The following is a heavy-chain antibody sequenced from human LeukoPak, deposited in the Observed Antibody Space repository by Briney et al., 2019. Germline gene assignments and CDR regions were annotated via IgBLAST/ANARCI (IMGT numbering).Heavy chain of an antibody. CDR3: ARGVNWNDGAIDY. CDR1: GGTFSSYA. Sequence: ASVKVPCKASGGTFSSYAISWVRQAPGQGLEWMGGIIPIFGTANYAQKFQGRVTITADKSTSTAYMELSSLRSEDTAVYYCARGVNWNDGAIDYWGQGTLVTVSS. CDR2: IIPIFGTA. D-gene: IGHD1-1*01. V-gene: IGHV1-69*06. J-gene: IGHJ4*02.